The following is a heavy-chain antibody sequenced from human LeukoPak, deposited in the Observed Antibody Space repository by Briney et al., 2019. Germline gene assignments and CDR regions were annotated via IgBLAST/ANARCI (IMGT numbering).Heavy chain of an antibody. Sequence: GASVKVSCKASGYTFPSYFMHWVRQAPGKGFEWMGIINPTGGSTTYAQKFQGRVTMTRDTSTSTVYMELSSLRSDDTAVYYCARTAARRFDYWGQGTLVTVSS. CDR2: INPTGGST. CDR3: ARTAARRFDY. D-gene: IGHD6-6*01. V-gene: IGHV1-46*01. J-gene: IGHJ4*02. CDR1: GYTFPSYF.